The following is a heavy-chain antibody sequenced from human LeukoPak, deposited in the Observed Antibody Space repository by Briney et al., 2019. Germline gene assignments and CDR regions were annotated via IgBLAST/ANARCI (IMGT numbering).Heavy chain of an antibody. V-gene: IGHV4-59*01. CDR3: ARGKRYFDY. CDR1: GGSISSYY. CDR2: FYYSGST. Sequence: SETLSLTCTVSGGSISSYYWRWIRQPPGKGLEWIGYFYYSGSTNYNTSLKSRVTMSVDTSKNQFSLTLSSVTAADTAVYYCARGKRYFDYWGQGTLVTVSS. J-gene: IGHJ4*02.